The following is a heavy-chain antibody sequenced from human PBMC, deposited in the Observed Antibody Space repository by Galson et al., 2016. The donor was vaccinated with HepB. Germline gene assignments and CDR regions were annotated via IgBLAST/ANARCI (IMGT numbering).Heavy chain of an antibody. CDR2: ISGSSTYI. J-gene: IGHJ4*02. V-gene: IGHV3-21*01. CDR3: VRASTWGGWHS. D-gene: IGHD3-16*01. CDR1: GFTSSLYS. Sequence: SLRLSCAASGFTSSLYSMNWVRQAPGKGLEWVSVISGSSTYIYYADSAKGRFTVSRDNAKNSLHLQMNSLGGEDTAVYYCVRASTWGGWHSWGQGTLVTVSS.